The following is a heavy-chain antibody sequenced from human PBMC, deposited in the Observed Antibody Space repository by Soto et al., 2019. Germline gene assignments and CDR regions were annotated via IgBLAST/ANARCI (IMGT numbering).Heavy chain of an antibody. D-gene: IGHD4-17*01. CDR3: AHRQRTVYFDY. V-gene: IGHV2-5*02. J-gene: IGHJ4*02. Sequence: SGPTLVNPTQTLTLTCTFSGFSLSTSGVGVGWISQPPGKALEWLALIFWDDDKRYSPSLKSRLTIPEATSKNQVVLTMTNLDPVDTATYYCAHRQRTVYFDYWGQGTLVTVSS. CDR2: IFWDDDK. CDR1: GFSLSTSGVG.